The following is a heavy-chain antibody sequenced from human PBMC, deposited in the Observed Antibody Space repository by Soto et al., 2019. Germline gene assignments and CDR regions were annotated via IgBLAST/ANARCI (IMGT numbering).Heavy chain of an antibody. CDR1: GYTFTGYY. D-gene: IGHD5-18*01. V-gene: IGHV1-2*02. CDR3: ARGKRGYSYGYKSVDY. J-gene: IGHJ4*02. CDR2: INPNSGGT. Sequence: GASVKVSCKASGYTFTGYYMHWVRQAPGQGLEWMGWINPNSGGTNYAQKFQGRVTMTRDTSISTAYMELSRLRSDDTAVYYCARGKRGYSYGYKSVDYWGRGTLVTVSS.